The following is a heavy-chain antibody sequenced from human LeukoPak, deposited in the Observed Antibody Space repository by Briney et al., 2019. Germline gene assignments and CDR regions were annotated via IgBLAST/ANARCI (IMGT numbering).Heavy chain of an antibody. CDR3: ARYYGDYRNWFDP. D-gene: IGHD4-17*01. J-gene: IGHJ5*02. Sequence: PSQTLSLTCTVSGGSISSGDYYWSWIRKLPGKGLEWIGFIYYSGSTYYTPSLESRLTISLDTSKNQFSLKLSSVTAADTAVYYCARYYGDYRNWFDPWGQGTLVTVSS. V-gene: IGHV4-30-4*08. CDR1: GGSISSGDYY. CDR2: IYYSGST.